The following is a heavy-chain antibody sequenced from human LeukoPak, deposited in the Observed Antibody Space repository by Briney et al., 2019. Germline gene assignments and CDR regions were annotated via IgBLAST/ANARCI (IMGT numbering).Heavy chain of an antibody. J-gene: IGHJ4*02. Sequence: GGSLRLSCAVSGFPFTNYWMSWVRQAPGKGLEWVANIKEDGSVMYYVDSLKGRFTISRDSAQNSLYLQMDSLRVEDTAVYFCARDLWGSYSTGSYLDYWGQGALVTVSS. V-gene: IGHV3-7*01. CDR3: ARDLWGSYSTGSYLDY. CDR1: GFPFTNYW. D-gene: IGHD6-19*01. CDR2: IKEDGSVM.